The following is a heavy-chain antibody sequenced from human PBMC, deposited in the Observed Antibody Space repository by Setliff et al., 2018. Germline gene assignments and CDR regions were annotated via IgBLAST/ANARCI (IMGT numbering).Heavy chain of an antibody. D-gene: IGHD1-1*01. J-gene: IGHJ4*02. CDR1: GYTITNFA. CDR3: ARVGTGSLLDY. Sequence: ASVKVSCKTSGYTITNFALNWVRQAPGQGPEWMGWINTNSGNPTYAQGFTGRFVFSLDTSVSTAYLQISSLKAEDTALYYCARVGTGSLLDYWGQG. V-gene: IGHV7-4-1*02. CDR2: INTNSGNP.